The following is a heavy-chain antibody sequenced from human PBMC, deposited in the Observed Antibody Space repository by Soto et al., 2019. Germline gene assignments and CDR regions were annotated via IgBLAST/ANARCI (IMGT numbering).Heavy chain of an antibody. CDR1: GGSISSGGYY. V-gene: IGHV4-31*03. Sequence: QVQLQESGPGLVKPSQTLSLTCTVSGGSISSGGYYWSWIRQHPGKGLEWIGYIYYSGSTYYNPSLKSRVTISVDTSKNQFSLKLSSVTAADTAVYYCARGEGIAVAGIPALDYWGQGTLVTVSS. CDR3: ARGEGIAVAGIPALDY. D-gene: IGHD6-19*01. J-gene: IGHJ4*02. CDR2: IYYSGST.